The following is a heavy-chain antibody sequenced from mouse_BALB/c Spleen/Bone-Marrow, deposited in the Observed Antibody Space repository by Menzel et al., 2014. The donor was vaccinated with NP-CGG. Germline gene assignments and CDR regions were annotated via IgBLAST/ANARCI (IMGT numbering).Heavy chain of an antibody. Sequence: VQLQQSGPELVKPGASVKVSCKASGYAFTSYNMYWVKQSHGKSLEWIGYIDPYSGGTSYNQKFKGKATLTVDKSSSTAYMHLNSLTSEDSAVYHCASYGSSYGAVDYWGQGTSVTVSS. CDR3: ASYGSSYGAVDY. CDR2: IDPYSGGT. CDR1: GYAFTSYN. V-gene: IGHV1S135*01. D-gene: IGHD1-1*01. J-gene: IGHJ4*01.